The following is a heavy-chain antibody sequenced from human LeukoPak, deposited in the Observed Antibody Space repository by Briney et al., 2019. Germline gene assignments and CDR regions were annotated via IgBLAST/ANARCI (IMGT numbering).Heavy chain of an antibody. V-gene: IGHV4-34*01. CDR3: ARRPRRINDFFDP. J-gene: IGHJ5*02. CDR1: GGSFSGYY. Sequence: PSETLSLTCAVYGGSFSGYYWSWIRQTPGKGVEWIGEINHSGSTNYNPSLKSRVTISVDTSKNQFSLKLSSVTASDTAVYYCARRPRRINDFFDPWGQGTLVTVSS. D-gene: IGHD1-1*01. CDR2: INHSGST.